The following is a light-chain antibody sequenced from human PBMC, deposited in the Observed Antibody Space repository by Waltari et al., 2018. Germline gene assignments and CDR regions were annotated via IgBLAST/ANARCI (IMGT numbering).Light chain of an antibody. Sequence: EIVMTQSPRSLPVTPGEPASISCRSSQSLLHSNGYNYLDWYLQKPGQSPQLLIYLGSTRASGFPDRFSGSASGTAFTLKISRVEAQDVGVYYCMPALPTPGTFGGGTKVALK. CDR2: LGS. V-gene: IGKV2-28*01. CDR1: QSLLHSNGYNY. CDR3: MPALPTPGT. J-gene: IGKJ4*01.